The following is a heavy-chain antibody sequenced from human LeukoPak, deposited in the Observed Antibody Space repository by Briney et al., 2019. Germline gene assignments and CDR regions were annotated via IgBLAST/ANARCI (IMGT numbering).Heavy chain of an antibody. CDR1: GGTFSSYA. Sequence: ASVKVSCKASGGTFSSYAISWVRQAPGQGLEWMGGIIPIFGTASYAQKFQGRVTITADESTSTAYMELSSLRSEDTAVYYCARLEEYSSSDYWGXXXXXTVXS. V-gene: IGHV1-69*13. D-gene: IGHD6-6*01. CDR3: ARLEEYSSSDY. J-gene: IGHJ4*01. CDR2: IIPIFGTA.